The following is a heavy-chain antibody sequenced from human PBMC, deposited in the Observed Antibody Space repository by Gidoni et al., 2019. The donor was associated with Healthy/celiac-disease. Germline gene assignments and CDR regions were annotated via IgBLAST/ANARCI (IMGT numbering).Heavy chain of an antibody. CDR3: TRRIYYGSGSYPKGDYMDV. J-gene: IGHJ6*03. CDR1: GFTFSGSA. V-gene: IGHV3-73*01. D-gene: IGHD3-10*01. CDR2: IRSKANSDAT. Sequence: EVQLVESGGGLVQPGGSLKLSCAASGFTFSGSAMHWVRQASGQGLEWVGRIRSKANSDATAYAASVKGRFTISRDDSKNTAYLQMNSLKTEDTAVYYCTRRIYYGSGSYPKGDYMDVWGKGTTVTVSS.